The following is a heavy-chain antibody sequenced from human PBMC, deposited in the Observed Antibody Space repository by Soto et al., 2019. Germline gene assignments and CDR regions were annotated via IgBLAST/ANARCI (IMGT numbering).Heavy chain of an antibody. Sequence: RASVKVSCKASGYTFTSYDINWVRQATGQGLEWMGWMNPNSGNTGYAQKFQGRVTMTRNTSISTAYMELSSLGSEDTAVYCCARLSIRSGYDYWGQGTLVTVSS. CDR1: GYTFTSYD. V-gene: IGHV1-8*01. CDR3: ARLSIRSGYDY. D-gene: IGHD5-12*01. J-gene: IGHJ4*02. CDR2: MNPNSGNT.